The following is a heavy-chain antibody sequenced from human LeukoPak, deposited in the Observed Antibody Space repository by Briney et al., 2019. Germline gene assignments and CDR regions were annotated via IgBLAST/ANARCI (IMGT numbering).Heavy chain of an antibody. D-gene: IGHD2-2*02. CDR2: ISGSGGST. CDR3: AKSANDYCSSNSCYKFDY. CDR1: GFTFSSYT. Sequence: GGSLRLSCAASGFTFSSYTMSWVRQAPGKGLEWVSAISGSGGSTYHADSVKGRFTISRDNSKNTLYLQMNSLRAEDTAVYYCAKSANDYCSSNSCYKFDYWGQGALVTVSS. J-gene: IGHJ4*02. V-gene: IGHV3-23*01.